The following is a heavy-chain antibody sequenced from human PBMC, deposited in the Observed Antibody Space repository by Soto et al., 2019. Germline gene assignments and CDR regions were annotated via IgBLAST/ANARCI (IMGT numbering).Heavy chain of an antibody. Sequence: QVQLQQWGAGLLKPSETLSLTCAVYGGSFSGYYWSWIRQPPGKGLEWIGEINHSGSTNYNPSLKRGVPISVDPSKNQFPLKLSSVTAEATAVYYCARIVIAARGGQWLDHDYWGQGTLVTVSS. CDR2: INHSGST. J-gene: IGHJ4*02. CDR3: ARIVIAARGGQWLDHDY. CDR1: GGSFSGYY. D-gene: IGHD6-6*01. V-gene: IGHV4-34*01.